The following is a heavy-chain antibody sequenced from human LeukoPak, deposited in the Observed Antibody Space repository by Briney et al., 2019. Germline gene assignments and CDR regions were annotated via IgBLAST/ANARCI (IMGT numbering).Heavy chain of an antibody. CDR1: VYTFTIYG. CDR3: ARDGLTGRYLEY. CDR2: INPSGGST. Sequence: ASVKVSLKSSVYTFTIYGINWVRQAPGQGREWMGVINPSGGSTRYAQKLQDRVTMARDMSTSTVYMELSSLRSEDTAIYYCARDGLTGRYLEYWGQGTLVTVSS. V-gene: IGHV1-46*04. J-gene: IGHJ4*02. D-gene: IGHD2-8*02.